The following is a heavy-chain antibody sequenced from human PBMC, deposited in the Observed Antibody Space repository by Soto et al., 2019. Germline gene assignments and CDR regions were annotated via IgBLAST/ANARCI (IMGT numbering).Heavy chain of an antibody. D-gene: IGHD6-13*01. CDR2: TRNKANSYTT. CDR3: ARERSPGYSSSLANYYGMDV. V-gene: IGHV3-72*01. CDR1: GFTFSDHY. J-gene: IGHJ6*02. Sequence: EVQLVESGGGLVQPGGSLRLSCAASGFTFSDHYMDWVRQPPGKGLEWVGRTRNKANSYTTEYAASVKGRYTISKDDSRNSLYLQMNSLKTEDTAVYYCARERSPGYSSSLANYYGMDVWGQGTTVTVSS.